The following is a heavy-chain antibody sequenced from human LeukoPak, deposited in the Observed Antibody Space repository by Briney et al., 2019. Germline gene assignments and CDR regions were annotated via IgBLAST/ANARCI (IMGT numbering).Heavy chain of an antibody. CDR1: GGSISSYS. J-gene: IGHJ6*02. CDR3: ARDGRYYYDSSSFHYYYGMDV. V-gene: IGHV4-59*01. Sequence: PSETLSLTCTVPGGSISSYSWSWIRQPPGKGLEWIGYIYDSGSTNYNPSLKSRVTISVDTSKNQFSLRLSSVTAADTAVYYCARDGRYYYDSSSFHYYYGMDVWGQGTTVTVSS. CDR2: IYDSGST. D-gene: IGHD3-22*01.